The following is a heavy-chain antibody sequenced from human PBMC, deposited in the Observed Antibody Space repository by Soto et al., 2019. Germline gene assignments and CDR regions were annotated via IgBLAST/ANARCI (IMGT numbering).Heavy chain of an antibody. CDR1: GYTFTSYG. CDR3: AAESYYESNGTKGRMD. Sequence: ASVKVSCKASGYTFTSYGISWVRQAPGQGLEWMGWISAYNGNTKYAQKLQGRVTITRDTSTSTAYMELSSLRSEDTAVYYCAAESYYESNGTKGRMDWGQGTLVTVSS. V-gene: IGHV1-18*01. CDR2: ISAYNGNT. J-gene: IGHJ4*02. D-gene: IGHD3-22*01.